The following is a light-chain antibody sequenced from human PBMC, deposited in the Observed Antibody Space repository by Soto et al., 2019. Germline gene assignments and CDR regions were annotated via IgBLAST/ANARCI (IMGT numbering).Light chain of an antibody. CDR2: NTN. CDR1: SGSVSTRNY. V-gene: IGLV8-61*01. CDR3: VLYMESGIMV. Sequence: QTVVTQEPSFSVSPGGTVTLTCGLSSGSVSTRNYASWYQQTPGQAPRTLIYNTNLRSSGVPDRFSASILGNKAALTITGAQADDESVYYGVLYMESGIMVFGGGTQLTVL. J-gene: IGLJ2*01.